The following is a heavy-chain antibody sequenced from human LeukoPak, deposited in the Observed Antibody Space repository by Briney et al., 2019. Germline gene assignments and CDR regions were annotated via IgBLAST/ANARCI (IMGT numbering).Heavy chain of an antibody. Sequence: SETLSLTCTVSGGSISSYYWSWIRQPPGKGLEWIGYIYYSGSTNYNPSLKSRVTISVDTSKNQFSLKLSSVTAADTAVYHCARLAAAGTHGIDYWGQGTLVTVSS. D-gene: IGHD6-13*01. CDR3: ARLAAAGTHGIDY. V-gene: IGHV4-59*01. CDR1: GGSISSYY. CDR2: IYYSGST. J-gene: IGHJ4*02.